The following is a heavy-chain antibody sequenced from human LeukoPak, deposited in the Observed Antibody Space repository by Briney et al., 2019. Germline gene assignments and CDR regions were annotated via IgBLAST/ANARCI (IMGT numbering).Heavy chain of an antibody. V-gene: IGHV3-30*04. CDR3: VELGITMIGGV. CDR2: ISDDENYI. D-gene: IGHD3-10*02. CDR1: GYTFTSYA. J-gene: IGHJ6*04. Sequence: SCKASGYTFTSYAMHWVRQAPGKGLEWVAGISDDENYIYYSDSVKGRFTISRDNAKNSMYLQMNSLRAEDTAVEYFVELGITMIGGVWSKGTTVTIHS.